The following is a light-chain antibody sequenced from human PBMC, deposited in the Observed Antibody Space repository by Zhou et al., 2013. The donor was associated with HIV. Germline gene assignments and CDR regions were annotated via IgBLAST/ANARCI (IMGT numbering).Light chain of an antibody. CDR1: SSDVGSYNL. V-gene: IGLV2-14*02. CDR2: EVS. CDR3: TSYISSSTTL. Sequence: QSALTQPASVSGSFGQSITISCTGTSSDVGSYNLVSWYQQHPGKAPKLMIYEVSKRPSGVSNRFSGSKSGNTASLTISGLQAEDEADYYCTSYISSSTTLFGGGTKLTVL. J-gene: IGLJ2*01.